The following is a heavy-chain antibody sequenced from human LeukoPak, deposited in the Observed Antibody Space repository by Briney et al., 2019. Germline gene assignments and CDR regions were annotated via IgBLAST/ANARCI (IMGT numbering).Heavy chain of an antibody. Sequence: ASVKVSCKASGYTFTSYGISWVRQAPGQGLEWMGWISAYNGNTNYAQKLQGRVTMTTDTSTSTAYMELRSLRSDDTAVYYCAKRGSNGITMIVVPRNDAFDIWGQGTMVTVSS. CDR3: AKRGSNGITMIVVPRNDAFDI. V-gene: IGHV1-18*01. CDR2: ISAYNGNT. CDR1: GYTFTSYG. J-gene: IGHJ3*02. D-gene: IGHD3-22*01.